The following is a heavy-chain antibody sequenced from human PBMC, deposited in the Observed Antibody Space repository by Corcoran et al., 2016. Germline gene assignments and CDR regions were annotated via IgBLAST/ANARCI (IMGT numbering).Heavy chain of an antibody. CDR1: GFSLTTRPVG. J-gene: IGHJ4*02. CDR3: THRRHYDGNGNGGTLDY. D-gene: IGHD1-1*01. Sequence: QITLKESGPTLVNPTQTLTLTCTFSGFSLTTRPVGVGWIRQPPGKALEWLAFIYWDDDKSYNPSLKSRLTITKDTSKHQVVLTLTNVDPVDTATNYCTHRRHYDGNGNGGTLDYWGQGTLVTGSS. CDR2: IYWDDDK. V-gene: IGHV2-5*02.